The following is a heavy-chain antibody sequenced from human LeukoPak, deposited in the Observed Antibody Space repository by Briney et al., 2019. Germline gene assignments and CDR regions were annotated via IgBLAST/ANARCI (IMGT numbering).Heavy chain of an antibody. CDR3: ARPQGIAAADPNRDYYYYGMDV. Sequence: SVKVSCKASGFTFTSSAVQWVRQARGQRLEWIGWIVVGSGNTNYAQKFQERVTITRDISTSTAYMELSSLRSEDTAVYYCARPQGIAAADPNRDYYYYGMDVWGQGTTVTVSS. CDR1: GFTFTSSA. J-gene: IGHJ6*02. D-gene: IGHD6-13*01. V-gene: IGHV1-58*01. CDR2: IVVGSGNT.